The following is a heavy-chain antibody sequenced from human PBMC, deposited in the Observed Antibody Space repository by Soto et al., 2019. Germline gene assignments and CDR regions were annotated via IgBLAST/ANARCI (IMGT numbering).Heavy chain of an antibody. Sequence: GGSLRLSCAASGFTFSSYAMSWVRQAPGKGLEWVSAISGSGGSTYYADSVKGRFTISRDNSKNTLYLQMNSLRAEDTAVYYCAKDRIAVAGRRTSFGYWGQGTLVTVSS. D-gene: IGHD6-19*01. CDR3: AKDRIAVAGRRTSFGY. CDR1: GFTFSSYA. V-gene: IGHV3-23*01. CDR2: ISGSGGST. J-gene: IGHJ4*02.